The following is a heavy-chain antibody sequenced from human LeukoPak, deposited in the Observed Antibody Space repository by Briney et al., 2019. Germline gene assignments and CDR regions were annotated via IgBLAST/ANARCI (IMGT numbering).Heavy chain of an antibody. CDR1: GFTFSSYE. Sequence: GGSLRLSCASSGFTFSSYEMNCVRQAPGKGLEWGSYISSSGNTICYADSVKGRFTISRDNAKNSLYLQMNSLRAEDTAVYYCARATNWGYAFDIWGQGTVVTVSS. J-gene: IGHJ3*02. V-gene: IGHV3-48*03. CDR2: ISSSGNTI. D-gene: IGHD7-27*01. CDR3: ARATNWGYAFDI.